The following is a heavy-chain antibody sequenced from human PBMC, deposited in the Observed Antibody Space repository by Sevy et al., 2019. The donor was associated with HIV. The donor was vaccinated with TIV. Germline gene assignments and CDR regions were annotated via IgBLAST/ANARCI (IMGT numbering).Heavy chain of an antibody. CDR1: GFSVSSNY. J-gene: IGHJ3*02. D-gene: IGHD1-26*01. V-gene: IGHV3-53*01. Sequence: GGSLRLSCAASGFSVSSNYVSWVRQAPGKGLDWVSSIYSGGSTFYADSVKGRFTISRDNSKNTVYLQMNSLRAEDTAMYYCARDGVGGDAFNMWGQGTMVTVSS. CDR3: ARDGVGGDAFNM. CDR2: IYSGGST.